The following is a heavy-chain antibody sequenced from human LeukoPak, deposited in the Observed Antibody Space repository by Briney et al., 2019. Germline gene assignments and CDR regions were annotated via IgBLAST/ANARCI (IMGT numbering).Heavy chain of an antibody. CDR2: IYHSGST. V-gene: IGHV4-30-2*01. CDR3: ARGQTRFYYYYGMDV. D-gene: IGHD4-23*01. J-gene: IGHJ6*02. Sequence: SETLSLTCAVSGGSISSGGYSWSWIRQPPGKGLEWIGYIYHSGSTYYNPSLKSRVTISVDRSKNQFSLKLSSVTAADTAVYYCARGQTRFYYYYGMDVWGQGTTVTVSS. CDR1: GGSISSGGYS.